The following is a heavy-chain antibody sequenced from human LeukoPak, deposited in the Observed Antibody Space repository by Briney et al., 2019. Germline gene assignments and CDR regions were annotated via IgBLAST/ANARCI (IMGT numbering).Heavy chain of an antibody. D-gene: IGHD3-22*01. V-gene: IGHV1-69*05. CDR3: ARAPLYYYDSSGYRPEYFRH. CDR1: GGTFSSYA. J-gene: IGHJ1*01. Sequence: GASVKVSCKASGGTFSSYAISWVRQAPGQGLEWMGRIIPIFGTANYAQKFQGRVTITTDESTSTAYMELSSLRSEDTAVYYCARAPLYYYDSSGYRPEYFRHWGQGTLVTVSS. CDR2: IIPIFGTA.